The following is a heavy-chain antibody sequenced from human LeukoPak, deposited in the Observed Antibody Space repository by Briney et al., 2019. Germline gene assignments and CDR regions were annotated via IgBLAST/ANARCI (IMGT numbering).Heavy chain of an antibody. CDR3: ARGLSAIVY. CDR2: IHHSGST. D-gene: IGHD2-15*01. V-gene: IGHV4-31*03. Sequence: SETLSLTCTVSGGSISSGNYYWSWIRQHPGKGLEWIGYIHHSGSTYYNPSLKSRVIISVDTSKNQFSLKLNSVTAADTAVYYCARGLSAIVYWGQGTLVTVSS. CDR1: GGSISSGNYY. J-gene: IGHJ4*02.